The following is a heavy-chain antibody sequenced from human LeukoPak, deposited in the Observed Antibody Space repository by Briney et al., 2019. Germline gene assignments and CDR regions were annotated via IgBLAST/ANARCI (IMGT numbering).Heavy chain of an antibody. CDR3: AILRGYSYGYFDY. CDR1: GYTFTSYG. J-gene: IGHJ4*02. D-gene: IGHD5-18*01. CDR2: ISAYNGNT. Sequence: ASVKVSCKASGYTFTSYGISWVRQAPGQGLEWMGWISAYNGNTNYAQKLQGRVTITTDTSTSTAYMELRSLRSYDTAVYYCAILRGYSYGYFDYWAREPWSPSPQ. V-gene: IGHV1-18*01.